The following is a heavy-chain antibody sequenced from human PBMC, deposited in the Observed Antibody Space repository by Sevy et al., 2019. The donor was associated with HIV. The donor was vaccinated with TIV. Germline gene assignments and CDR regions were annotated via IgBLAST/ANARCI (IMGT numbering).Heavy chain of an antibody. Sequence: GGSLRLSCEASGFPFSSHWMHWVRQGPGQVLVWVSGINSDDTSIPYADSVKGRFTISRDNVKNTLYLQMSSLRAEDTALYYCARGSGVAFDYWGQGTLVTVSS. CDR3: ARGSGVAFDY. CDR2: INSDDTSI. D-gene: IGHD3-10*01. CDR1: GFPFSSHW. V-gene: IGHV3-74*01. J-gene: IGHJ4*02.